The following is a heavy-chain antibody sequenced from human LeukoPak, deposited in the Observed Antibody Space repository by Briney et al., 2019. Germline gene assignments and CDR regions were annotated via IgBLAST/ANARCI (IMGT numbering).Heavy chain of an antibody. D-gene: IGHD6-13*01. V-gene: IGHV3-74*01. CDR1: GLTFSSYW. Sequence: GGSLRLSCAASGLTFSSYWMHWVRQAPGKGLVWVSRINSDGSSTSYADSVKGRFTISRDNAKNSLYLQMNSLRAEDTALYYCAKDMDSSSWYAPGDYWGQGTLVTVSS. CDR3: AKDMDSSSWYAPGDY. J-gene: IGHJ4*02. CDR2: INSDGSST.